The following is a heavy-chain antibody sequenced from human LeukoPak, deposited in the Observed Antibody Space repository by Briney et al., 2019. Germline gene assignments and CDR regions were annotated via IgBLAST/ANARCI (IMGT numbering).Heavy chain of an antibody. CDR3: AKKDGDC. V-gene: IGHV4-4*07. CDR1: GTSLSLFH. CDR2: IYTNGAT. J-gene: IGHJ4*02. Sequence: SETLSLTCSVSGTSLSLFHWTWFRQPAGKRTEWIGLIYTNGATTFNPSLKSRVAMSVDLAKNQLFLNLASVTAADTAMYYCAKKDGDCWGQGTLVTVSS.